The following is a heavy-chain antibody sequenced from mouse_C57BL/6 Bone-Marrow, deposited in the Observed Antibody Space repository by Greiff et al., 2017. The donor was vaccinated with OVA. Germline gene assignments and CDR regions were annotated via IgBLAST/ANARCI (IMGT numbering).Heavy chain of an antibody. CDR1: GYSFTDYN. CDR3: ARGCRQYYYAMDY. V-gene: IGHV1-39*01. J-gene: IGHJ4*01. CDR2: INPNYGTT. Sequence: VQLQQSGPELVKPGASVKISCKASGYSFTDYNMNWVKQSTGKSLEWIGVINPNYGTTSYNQKFKGKATLTVDKSSSTAYMQLNSLTSEDAAVDDCARGCRQYYYAMDYWGQGTSVTVSS. D-gene: IGHD6-1*01.